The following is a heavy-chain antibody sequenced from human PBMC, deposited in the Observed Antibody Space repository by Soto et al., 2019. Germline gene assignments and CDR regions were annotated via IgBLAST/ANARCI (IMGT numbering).Heavy chain of an antibody. J-gene: IGHJ4*02. Sequence: PSETLSLTCTVSGGSISSYYWSWIRQPPGKGLEWIGYIYYSGSTNYNPSLKSRVTISVDTSKNQFSLKLSSVTAADTAVYYCARDAGVPGECERFDYWGEGTLVTVSS. V-gene: IGHV4-59*12. CDR1: GGSISSYY. CDR3: ARDAGVPGECERFDY. D-gene: IGHD3-3*01. CDR2: IYYSGST.